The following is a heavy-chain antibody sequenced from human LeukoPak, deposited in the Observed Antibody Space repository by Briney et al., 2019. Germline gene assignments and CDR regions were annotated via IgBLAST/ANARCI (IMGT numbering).Heavy chain of an antibody. CDR3: ARGTAAGVSSPNY. V-gene: IGHV1-2*02. D-gene: IGHD6-25*01. Sequence: VASVKVSCKASAYTFTSYGISWVRQAPGQGLEWMGWINPNSGGTNYAQKFRGRVTMTRDTSISTAYMELSRLSSDDTAVYYCARGTAAGVSSPNYWGQGTLVTVSS. CDR1: AYTFTSYG. CDR2: INPNSGGT. J-gene: IGHJ4*02.